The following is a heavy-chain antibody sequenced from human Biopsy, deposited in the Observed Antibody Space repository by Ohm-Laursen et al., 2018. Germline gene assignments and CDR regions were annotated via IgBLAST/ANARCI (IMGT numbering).Heavy chain of an antibody. J-gene: IGHJ6*02. D-gene: IGHD2-2*01. Sequence: SLRLSCAASGFIFSTYTMNWVRQAPGEGLEWVSSISSRSSDIYYADSVKGRFTISRGNAKNSLFLHMNSLRAEDTAVYYCARESALKWYQPLSYFNGMDVWGQGTTVTVSS. CDR3: ARESALKWYQPLSYFNGMDV. CDR1: GFIFSTYT. V-gene: IGHV3-21*01. CDR2: ISSRSSDI.